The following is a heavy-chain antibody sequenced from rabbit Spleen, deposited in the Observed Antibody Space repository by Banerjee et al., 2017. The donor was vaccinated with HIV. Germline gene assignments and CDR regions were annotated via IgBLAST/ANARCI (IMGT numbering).Heavy chain of an antibody. CDR3: ARAGYAGGGYAPNFNL. V-gene: IGHV1S45*01. J-gene: IGHJ4*01. CDR1: GFSFSSSYY. D-gene: IGHD8-1*01. CDR2: IDAGSSGST. Sequence: QEQLEESGGDLVKPGASLTLTCTASGFSFSSSYYMYWVRQAPGKGLEWIARIDAGSSGSTYYASWAKGRFTISKTSSTSVTLQLTSLTAADTATYFCARAGYAGGGYAPNFNLWGPAPWSPS.